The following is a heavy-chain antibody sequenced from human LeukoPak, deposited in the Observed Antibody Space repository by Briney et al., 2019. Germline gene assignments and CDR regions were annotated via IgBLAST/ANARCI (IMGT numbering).Heavy chain of an antibody. V-gene: IGHV1-69*04. CDR3: ARVSDYPKEKFDF. CDR2: IIPILGIA. J-gene: IGHJ4*02. Sequence: GASVKVSCKASGGTFSSYAISWVRQAPGQGLEWMGRIIPILGIANYAQKFQGRVTITADKSTSTAYMELSSLRSEDTAVYYCARVSDYPKEKFDFWGQGTLVTVSS. CDR1: GGTFSSYA. D-gene: IGHD3/OR15-3a*01.